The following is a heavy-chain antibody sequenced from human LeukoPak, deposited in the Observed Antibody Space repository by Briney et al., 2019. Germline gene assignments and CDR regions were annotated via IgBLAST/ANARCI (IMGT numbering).Heavy chain of an antibody. J-gene: IGHJ4*02. Sequence: GASVKVSCKASGGTFSSYAISWVRQAPGQGLEWMGGIIPIFGTANYAQKFQGRVTITADESTSTAYMELSSLRSEDTAVYYCARDLTGDHPFDYWGQGTLVTVSS. CDR1: GGTFSSYA. CDR3: ARDLTGDHPFDY. V-gene: IGHV1-69*13. CDR2: IIPIFGTA. D-gene: IGHD7-27*01.